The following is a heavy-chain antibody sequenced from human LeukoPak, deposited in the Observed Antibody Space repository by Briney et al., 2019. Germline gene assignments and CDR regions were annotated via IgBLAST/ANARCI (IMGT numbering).Heavy chain of an antibody. V-gene: IGHV3-74*01. CDR3: VRGIGYCSTTITCRDY. CDR2: INSNGITT. J-gene: IGHJ4*02. D-gene: IGHD2-2*01. Sequence: GGSLRLSCAASGFTFSSYWMHWVRQAPGKGLMWVSRINSNGITTDYADSVKGRFTISRDNAKNTLHLQMNSLRDEDSAVYFCVRGIGYCSTTITCRDYWGQGTLVTVSS. CDR1: GFTFSSYW.